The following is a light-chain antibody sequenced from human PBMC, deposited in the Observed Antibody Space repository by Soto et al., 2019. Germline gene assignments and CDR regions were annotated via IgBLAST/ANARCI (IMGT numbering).Light chain of an antibody. Sequence: DIVMTQSPDSLAVSLGERATINCKSSQSVLYSSNNKNYLAWYQQKPGQPPKLLIYWASTRESGVPDRFSGRGSGTDFTLTISSLQAEDVAVYYCQQYDSPPTWTFGQGTKVEIK. CDR3: QQYDSPPTWT. V-gene: IGKV4-1*01. J-gene: IGKJ1*01. CDR1: QSVLYSSNNKNY. CDR2: WAS.